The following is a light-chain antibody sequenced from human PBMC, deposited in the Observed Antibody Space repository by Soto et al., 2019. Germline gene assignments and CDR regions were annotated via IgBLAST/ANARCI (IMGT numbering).Light chain of an antibody. V-gene: IGKV1-33*01. CDR3: QQYDNPFT. J-gene: IGKJ4*01. CDR1: QDITNY. CDR2: GAS. Sequence: DLQMTQSPSSLSASVGDRVTITCQASQDITNYLNWYQQKPGKAPQLLIYGASNLETGVPARFSGSGSGTDFTFTISSLQPEDIATYYCQQYDNPFTFGGGTKVEIK.